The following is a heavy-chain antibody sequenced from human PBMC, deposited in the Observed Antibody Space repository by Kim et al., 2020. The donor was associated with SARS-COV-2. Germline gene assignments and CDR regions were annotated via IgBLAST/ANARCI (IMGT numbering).Heavy chain of an antibody. CDR3: ASHYDSSGYYRDV. V-gene: IGHV4-39*01. CDR1: GGSISSSSYY. D-gene: IGHD3-22*01. Sequence: SETLSLTCTVSGGSISSSSYYWGWIRQPPGKGLEWIGSIYYSGSTYYNPSLKSRVTTSVDTSKNQFSLKLSSVTAADTAVYYCASHYDSSGYYRDVWGQGTTVTVSS. J-gene: IGHJ6*02. CDR2: IYYSGST.